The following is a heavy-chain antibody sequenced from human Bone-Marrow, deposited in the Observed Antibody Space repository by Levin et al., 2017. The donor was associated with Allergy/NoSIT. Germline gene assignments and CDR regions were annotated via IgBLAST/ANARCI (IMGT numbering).Heavy chain of an antibody. Sequence: ESLKISCNVSGGSIRGFYWSWIRQVPGGGLEWIGYIYSSGRTIYHPSLQSRVTISLDTSKSHFSLDLTSVTAADTAVYYCARDCNGDTCYSNAFDVWGQGTLVVVSS. D-gene: IGHD2-15*01. J-gene: IGHJ3*01. CDR3: ARDCNGDTCYSNAFDV. CDR1: GGSIRGFY. CDR2: IYSSGRT. V-gene: IGHV4-59*01.